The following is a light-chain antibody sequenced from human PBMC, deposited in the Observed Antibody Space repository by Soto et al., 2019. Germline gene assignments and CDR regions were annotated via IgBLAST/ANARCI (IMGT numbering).Light chain of an antibody. CDR3: LQFDSLPST. CDR1: QDIRNH. J-gene: IGKJ4*01. Sequence: DIQMTQSPSSLSASVGDRVIITCQASQDIRNHLNWYQQKPGKAPKLLIYDASNLETGVPPRFSGGGSGTEFSFTISSLQSEDIATYYCLQFDSLPSTFGGGTKVDIK. CDR2: DAS. V-gene: IGKV1-33*01.